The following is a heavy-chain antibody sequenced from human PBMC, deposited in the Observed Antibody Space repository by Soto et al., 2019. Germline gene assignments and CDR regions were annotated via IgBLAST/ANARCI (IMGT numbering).Heavy chain of an antibody. CDR3: PPRGEAWDFFDS. J-gene: IGHJ4*02. CDR2: IKKEVDGATV. V-gene: IGHV3-15*07. CDR1: GFIFKNAW. D-gene: IGHD3-10*01. Sequence: EVQLVESGGGLVKPGGSLRLSCAASGFIFKNAWMNWVRQSPEKGMEWVGRIKKEVDGATVDYAAFVQGRFTIARDDSRDTLYLQMNSLNTDDTGLYFCPPRGEAWDFFDSWGQGALVTVSS.